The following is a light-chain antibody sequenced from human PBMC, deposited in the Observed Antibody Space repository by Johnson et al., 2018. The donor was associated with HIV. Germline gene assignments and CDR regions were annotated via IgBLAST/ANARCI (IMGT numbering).Light chain of an antibody. CDR1: SSNIGNNY. CDR3: GTWDSSLSVYV. V-gene: IGLV1-51*01. Sequence: QSVLTQPPSVSAAPGQKVTISCSGRSSNIGNNYVSWYQQLPGTAPKLLIYDNNKRPSGIPDRFSGSKSGTSATLGITGLQTWYEADYYCGTWDSSLSVYVFGTGTKVTVL. CDR2: DNN. J-gene: IGLJ1*01.